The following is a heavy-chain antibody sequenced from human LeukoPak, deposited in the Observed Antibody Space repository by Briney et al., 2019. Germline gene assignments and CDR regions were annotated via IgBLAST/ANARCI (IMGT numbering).Heavy chain of an antibody. D-gene: IGHD6-19*01. V-gene: IGHV4-4*07. J-gene: IGHJ4*02. CDR1: GGSISSYY. Sequence: PSETLSLACTVSGGSISSYYWSWLRQPAGKGLEWIGRIYTSGSTNYNPSLKSRVTMSVDTSKNQFSLKLSSVTAADTAVYYCARDRDDYSSGWYSFDYWGQGTLVTVSS. CDR2: IYTSGST. CDR3: ARDRDDYSSGWYSFDY.